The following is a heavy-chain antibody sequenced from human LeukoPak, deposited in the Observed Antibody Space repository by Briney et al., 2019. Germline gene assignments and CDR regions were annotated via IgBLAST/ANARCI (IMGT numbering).Heavy chain of an antibody. CDR3: ARDRLHYDSLTGYPAD. V-gene: IGHV3-48*03. CDR2: ITSSGTTI. CDR1: GFTFSRYE. Sequence: GGSLRLSCAASGFTFSRYEMNWVRQAPGKGLEWVSYITSSGTTIYYADSVKGRFTISRDNSKNTLYLQMNSLRAEDTAVYYCARDRLHYDSLTGYPADWGQGTLVTVSS. D-gene: IGHD3-9*01. J-gene: IGHJ4*02.